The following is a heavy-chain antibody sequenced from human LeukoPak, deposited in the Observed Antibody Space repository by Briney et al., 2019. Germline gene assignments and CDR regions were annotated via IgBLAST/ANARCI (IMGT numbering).Heavy chain of an antibody. V-gene: IGHV3-21*01. D-gene: IGHD1-1*01. CDR2: ISPWSDYI. Sequence: PGGSLRLSCAASGFDFSSYSMNWVRQAPGKGLEWVSAISPWSDYIYYVDSVKGRFTISRDYAKNSLYLQMNSLRAEDTAVYYCAKDGHWTFDYWGQGTLVTVSS. CDR3: AKDGHWTFDY. CDR1: GFDFSSYS. J-gene: IGHJ4*02.